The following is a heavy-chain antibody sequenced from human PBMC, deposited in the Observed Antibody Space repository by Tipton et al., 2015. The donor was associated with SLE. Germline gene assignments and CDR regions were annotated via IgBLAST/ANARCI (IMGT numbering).Heavy chain of an antibody. J-gene: IGHJ4*02. D-gene: IGHD5-24*01. CDR1: GYTFSSYD. V-gene: IGHV1-8*01. CDR3: ARGKGRDGYNWGWDQ. Sequence: QLVQSGAEVKKPGASVKVSCKASGYTFSSYDINWVRQATGQGLEWMGWMNPNNGNTGYAQKFQGRVTMTRNTSITTAYMDLSSLRSEDTAVYYCARGKGRDGYNWGWDQWGQGTLVTVSS. CDR2: MNPNNGNT.